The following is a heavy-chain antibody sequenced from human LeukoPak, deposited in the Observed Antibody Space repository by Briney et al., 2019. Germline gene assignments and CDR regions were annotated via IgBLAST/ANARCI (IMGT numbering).Heavy chain of an antibody. V-gene: IGHV4-39*01. Sequence: PSETLSLTCTVSGGSISSSSYYWGWIRQPPGKGLEWIGSIYYSGSTYYNPSPKSRVTISVDTSKNQFSLKLSSVTAADTAVYYCARATYDFWSGYLSPHYFDYWGQGTLVTVSS. CDR1: GGSISSSSYY. J-gene: IGHJ4*02. D-gene: IGHD3-3*01. CDR2: IYYSGST. CDR3: ARATYDFWSGYLSPHYFDY.